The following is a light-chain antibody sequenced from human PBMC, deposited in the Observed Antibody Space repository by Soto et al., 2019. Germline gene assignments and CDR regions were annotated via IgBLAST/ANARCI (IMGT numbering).Light chain of an antibody. J-gene: IGLJ2*01. CDR1: SSNIGNNY. CDR2: DNN. Sequence: QSVLTQSPSVSAAPGQQVTISCSGSSSNIGNNYVSWYQQVPGTAPKLLIYDNNKRPSGIPDRFSGSKSGTSGTLDITGLQTGDEAYYYCATWDGSLPGEVFGGGTKLTVL. CDR3: ATWDGSLPGEV. V-gene: IGLV1-51*01.